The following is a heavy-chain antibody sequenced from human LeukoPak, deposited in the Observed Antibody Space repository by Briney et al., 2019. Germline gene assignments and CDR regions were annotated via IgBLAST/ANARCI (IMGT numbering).Heavy chain of an antibody. D-gene: IGHD3-10*01. J-gene: IGHJ4*02. CDR2: ISGIGGER. CDR1: GFTFSNYG. V-gene: IGHV3-23*01. Sequence: GGTLRLSCAASGFTFSNYGMSWVRQAPGKGLQWVSGISGIGGERYYKDSVKGRFTISRDNSKNTLYLQMNSLRAEDTAVYYCAKDYYALLWFGEFNRKYYFDYWGQGTLVTVSS. CDR3: AKDYYALLWFGEFNRKYYFDY.